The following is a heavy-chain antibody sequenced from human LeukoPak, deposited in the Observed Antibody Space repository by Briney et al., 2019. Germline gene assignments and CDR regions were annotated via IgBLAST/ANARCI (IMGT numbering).Heavy chain of an antibody. CDR2: VIPILGIA. J-gene: IGHJ4*02. Sequence: SVKVSCKASGGTFSSYTISWVRQAPGQGLEWMGRVIPILGIANYAQKFQGRVTITADKSTSTAYMELSSLRSEDTAVYYCATAIPNRYCSGGSCYSRLPNDYWGQGTLVTVSS. D-gene: IGHD2-15*01. CDR1: GGTFSSYT. CDR3: ATAIPNRYCSGGSCYSRLPNDY. V-gene: IGHV1-69*02.